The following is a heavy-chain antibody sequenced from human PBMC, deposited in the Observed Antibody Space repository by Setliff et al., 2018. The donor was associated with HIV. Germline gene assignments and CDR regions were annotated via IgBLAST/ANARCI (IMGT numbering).Heavy chain of an antibody. D-gene: IGHD6-19*01. CDR1: GYTFTSYA. J-gene: IGHJ3*02. CDR3: ARGLIYSSGWYRNSDAFDI. V-gene: IGHV7-4-1*02. CDR2: INTNTGNP. Sequence: GASVKVSCKASGYTFTSYAMNWVRQAPGQGLEWMGWINTNTGNPTYAQGFTGRFVFSLDTSVSTAYLQISSLKAEDTSVYYCARGLIYSSGWYRNSDAFDIWGQGTMVTVSS.